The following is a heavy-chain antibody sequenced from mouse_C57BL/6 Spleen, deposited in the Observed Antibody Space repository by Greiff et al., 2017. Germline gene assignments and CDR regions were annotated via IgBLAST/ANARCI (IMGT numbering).Heavy chain of an antibody. CDR3: TTPYYGSSYGYFGV. CDR1: GFNIKDDY. V-gene: IGHV14-4*01. D-gene: IGHD1-1*01. J-gene: IGHJ1*03. Sequence: VQLQQSGAELVRPGASVKLSCTASGFNIKDDYMNWVKQRPEQGLAWIGWIDPENGDTEYASKFQGKATITAETSSNTAYLQLSSLTSEDTAVYYCTTPYYGSSYGYFGVWGTGTTVTVSS. CDR2: IDPENGDT.